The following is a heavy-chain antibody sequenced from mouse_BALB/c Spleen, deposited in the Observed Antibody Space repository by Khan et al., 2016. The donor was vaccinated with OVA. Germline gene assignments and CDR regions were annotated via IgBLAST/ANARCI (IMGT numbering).Heavy chain of an antibody. V-gene: IGHV1S81*02. CDR1: GYTFNSYY. CDR3: TSGGYGGFAY. CDR2: INPSNGGT. D-gene: IGHD1-2*01. Sequence: QVQLQQSGAELVKPGASVKLSCKASGYTFNSYYMYLVKQRPGQGLEWIGEINPSNGGTNFNEKFKSKATLTVDKSSSTAYMQLSSLTSEDSAVYCCTSGGYGGFAYWGQGTLVTVSA. J-gene: IGHJ3*01.